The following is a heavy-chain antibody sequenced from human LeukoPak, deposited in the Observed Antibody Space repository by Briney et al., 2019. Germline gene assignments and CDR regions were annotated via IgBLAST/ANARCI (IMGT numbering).Heavy chain of an antibody. J-gene: IGHJ5*02. CDR2: ISYDGSNK. V-gene: IGHV3-30*03. CDR3: AIVVAARQGTIDP. Sequence: GRSLRLSCAASGFTFSSYGMHWVRQAPGKGLEWVAVISYDGSNKYYADSVKGRFTISRDNSKNTLYLQMNSLRAEDTAVYYCAIVVAARQGTIDPWGQGTLVTISS. D-gene: IGHD6-6*01. CDR1: GFTFSSYG.